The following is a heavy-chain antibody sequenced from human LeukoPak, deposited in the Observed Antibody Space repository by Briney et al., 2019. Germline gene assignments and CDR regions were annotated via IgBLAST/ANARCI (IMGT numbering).Heavy chain of an antibody. CDR2: ISAYNGNT. V-gene: IGHV1-18*01. J-gene: IGHJ4*02. Sequence: ASVKVSRKASGYTFTSYGISWVRQAPGQGLEWMGWISAYNGNTNYAQKLQGRVTMTTDTSTSTAYMELRSLRSDDTAVYYCARDRFVGATQAEDYWGQGTLVTVSS. D-gene: IGHD1-26*01. CDR1: GYTFTSYG. CDR3: ARDRFVGATQAEDY.